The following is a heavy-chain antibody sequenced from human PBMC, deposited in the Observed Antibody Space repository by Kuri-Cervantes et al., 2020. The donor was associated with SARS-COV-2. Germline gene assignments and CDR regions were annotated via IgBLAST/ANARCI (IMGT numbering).Heavy chain of an antibody. J-gene: IGHJ5*02. D-gene: IGHD1-26*01. Sequence: ASVKVSCKAPETTFPNYDINWVRQATGQGLEWMGWINPNSGGTNYAQKFQGRVTMTRDTSISTAYMELSRLRSDDTAVYYCARKVEVGASRFDPWGQGTLVTVSS. V-gene: IGHV1-2*02. CDR2: INPNSGGT. CDR3: ARKVEVGASRFDP. CDR1: ETTFPNYD.